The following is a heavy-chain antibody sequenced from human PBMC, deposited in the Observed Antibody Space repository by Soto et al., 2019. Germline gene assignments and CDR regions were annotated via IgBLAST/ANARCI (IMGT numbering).Heavy chain of an antibody. D-gene: IGHD6-6*01. Sequence: GGSLRPSCASSVFTFNSYWMHWVRQAPGKGLVWVSRINSDGSSTSYADSVKGRFTISRDNAKNTLYLQMNSLGAEDTAVYYCARDPSSSYYYYYGMDVWGQGTTVTVSS. CDR3: ARDPSSSYYYYYGMDV. CDR2: INSDGSST. J-gene: IGHJ6*02. CDR1: VFTFNSYW. V-gene: IGHV3-74*01.